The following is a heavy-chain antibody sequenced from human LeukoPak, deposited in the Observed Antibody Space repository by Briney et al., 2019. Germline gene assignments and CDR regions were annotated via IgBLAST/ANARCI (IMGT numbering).Heavy chain of an antibody. CDR3: ARAQCDWGRGANCDIEGNNYFDY. D-gene: IGHD4/OR15-4a*01. J-gene: IGHJ4*02. CDR1: GGSISSYY. CDR2: VYYTGST. V-gene: IGHV4-59*01. Sequence: SETLSLTCTVSGGSISSYYWSWVRQPPGKGLEWIGFVYYTGSTNYSPSLKSRVTISVDTSKNHFSLKLSSVTAADTAVYYCARAQCDWGRGANCDIEGNNYFDYWGQGTLVTVSS.